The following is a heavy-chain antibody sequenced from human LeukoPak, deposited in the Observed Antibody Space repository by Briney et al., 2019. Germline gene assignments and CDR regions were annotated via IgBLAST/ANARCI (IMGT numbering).Heavy chain of an antibody. D-gene: IGHD3-22*01. Sequence: PGGSQRLSCAASGFTFSSYAMSWVRQAPGKGLEWVSGISGSGGSTYYADSVKGRFTISRDNSKNTLYLQMNSLRAEDTAVYYCAKDHYDSSGYHIPQYYYYGMDVWGQGTTVTVSS. V-gene: IGHV3-23*01. CDR3: AKDHYDSSGYHIPQYYYYGMDV. CDR2: ISGSGGST. J-gene: IGHJ6*02. CDR1: GFTFSSYA.